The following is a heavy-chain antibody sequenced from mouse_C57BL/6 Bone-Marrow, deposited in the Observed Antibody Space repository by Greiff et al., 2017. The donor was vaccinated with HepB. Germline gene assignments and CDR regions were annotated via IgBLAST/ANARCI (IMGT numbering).Heavy chain of an antibody. Sequence: EVQLQQSGAELVRPGASVKLSCTASGFNIKDDYMHWVKQRPEQGLEWIGWIDPENGDTEYASKFQGKATITADTSSNTAYLQLSSLTSEDTAVYYCTTSGYYMDDWGQGTSVTVSS. V-gene: IGHV14-4*01. CDR1: GFNIKDDY. J-gene: IGHJ4*01. CDR2: IDPENGDT. CDR3: TTSGYYMDD. D-gene: IGHD2-3*01.